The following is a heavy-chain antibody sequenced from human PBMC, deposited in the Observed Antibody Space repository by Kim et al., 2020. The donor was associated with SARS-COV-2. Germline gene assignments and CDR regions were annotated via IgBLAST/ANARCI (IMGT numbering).Heavy chain of an antibody. D-gene: IGHD3-10*01. CDR3: AREINRLGSVKYHNHNCFGR. Sequence: GGSLRLSCAASGFSVSTSFMSWVRQAPGKGLEWVSGIYSDGTTWYTDSAKGRFTVSRDSSKNTLYLQVSSLRGEDTAVYYCAREINRLGSVKYHNHNCFGRWGQGSLVTVSS. J-gene: IGHJ5*02. CDR2: IYSDGTT. V-gene: IGHV3-53*01. CDR1: GFSVSTSF.